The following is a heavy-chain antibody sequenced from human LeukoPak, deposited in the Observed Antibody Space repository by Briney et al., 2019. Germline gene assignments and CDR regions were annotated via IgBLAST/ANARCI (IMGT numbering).Heavy chain of an antibody. D-gene: IGHD3-16*01. CDR3: ARGRPWGRYVSDYYYYMDV. CDR1: GFTFISQW. Sequence: GLTLGLSCAASGFTFISQWMHWVSQAPGKGLVWVSRINSDGRSTSYADSVKGRFTISRDNAKNALSLQMNSLRAEDTAVYYCARGRPWGRYVSDYYYYMDVWGKGTTVTVSS. J-gene: IGHJ6*03. CDR2: INSDGRST. V-gene: IGHV3-74*01.